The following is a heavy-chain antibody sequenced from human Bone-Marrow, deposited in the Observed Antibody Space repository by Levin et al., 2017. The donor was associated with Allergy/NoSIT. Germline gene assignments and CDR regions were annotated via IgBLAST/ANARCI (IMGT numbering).Heavy chain of an antibody. J-gene: IGHJ5*02. D-gene: IGHD5-12*01. Sequence: GGSLRLSCAASGFTFGDYTMHWVRQAPGKVLEWVSLISWDGGSTYYADSVKGRVTISRDNSKNSLYLQMNSLRTEDTALYYCAKAYSGYDWWFDPWGQGTLVTVSS. CDR2: ISWDGGST. CDR3: AKAYSGYDWWFDP. CDR1: GFTFGDYT. V-gene: IGHV3-43*01.